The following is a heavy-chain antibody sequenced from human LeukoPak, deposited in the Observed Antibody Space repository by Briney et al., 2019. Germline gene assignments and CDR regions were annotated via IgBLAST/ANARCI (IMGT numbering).Heavy chain of an antibody. D-gene: IGHD3-22*01. Sequence: GGSLRLSCAASGFTVSSNYMSWVRQAPGKGLEWVSVIYSGGSTYYADSVQGRFTISRDNSKNTLYLQMNSLRAEDTAVYYCARDNGLLVAFDIWGQGTMVTVSS. J-gene: IGHJ3*02. CDR2: IYSGGST. V-gene: IGHV3-66*01. CDR1: GFTVSSNY. CDR3: ARDNGLLVAFDI.